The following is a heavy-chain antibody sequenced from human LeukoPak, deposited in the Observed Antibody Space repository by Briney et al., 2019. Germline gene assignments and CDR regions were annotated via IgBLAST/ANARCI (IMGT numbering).Heavy chain of an antibody. Sequence: ASVKVSCKASGYTLTRYYMHWVRQAPAQGLEGMGRSNPDSGSTNYAQKFQGTVTTTRDTSISTAYMELSRLRTDGTPVYCCARNQEWLRLGDYYYYFTNVGGKGTTVSV. CDR2: SNPDSGST. D-gene: IGHD5-12*01. V-gene: IGHV1-2*06. CDR3: ARNQEWLRLGDYYYYFTNV. CDR1: GYTLTRYY. J-gene: IGHJ6*03.